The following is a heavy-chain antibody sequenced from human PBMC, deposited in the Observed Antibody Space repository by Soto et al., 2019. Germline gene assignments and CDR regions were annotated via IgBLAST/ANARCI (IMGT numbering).Heavy chain of an antibody. Sequence: QVQLVQSGAEVKKPGSSVKVSCKASGGTFSSYAISWVRQAPGQGLEWMGGIIPIFGTANYAQKFQGRVTITADESTSRAYMELSSLRSEDTAVYYCGGCNFDWFHPIDYWGQGTLVTVSS. CDR3: GGCNFDWFHPIDY. V-gene: IGHV1-69*01. CDR2: IIPIFGTA. J-gene: IGHJ4*02. D-gene: IGHD3-9*01. CDR1: GGTFSSYA.